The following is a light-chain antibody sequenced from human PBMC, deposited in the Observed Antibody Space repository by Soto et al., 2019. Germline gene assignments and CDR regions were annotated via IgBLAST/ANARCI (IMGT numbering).Light chain of an antibody. CDR1: NSDVGSFNS. J-gene: IGLJ1*01. Sequence: QSALTQPASVSGSPGPSITIACTAANSDVGSFNSVSWYEQHPGKAPKLFLYDVKHLPSGVPHRFSGSKSANTASLTISGLQADDEAEYYCHSYTRVSTRYVFGTGTKVTV. V-gene: IGLV2-14*03. CDR2: DVK. CDR3: HSYTRVSTRYV.